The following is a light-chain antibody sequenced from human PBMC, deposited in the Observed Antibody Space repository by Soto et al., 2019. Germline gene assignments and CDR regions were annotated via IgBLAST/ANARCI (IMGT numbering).Light chain of an antibody. CDR1: RSNIGGNA. CDR3: AVWDDNLKGL. J-gene: IGLJ2*01. V-gene: IGLV1-44*01. CDR2: AND. Sequence: QSVLTQPPSMSGTPGQRVTISCSGSRSNIGGNAVTWYQQVPGTAPRLLIYANDQRPSGVSDRFSGSKSATSASLAISGLQSEDEADYYCAVWDDNLKGLFGGGTQLNVL.